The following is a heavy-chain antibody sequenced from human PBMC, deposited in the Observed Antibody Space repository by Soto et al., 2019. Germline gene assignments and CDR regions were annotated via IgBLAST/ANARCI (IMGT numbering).Heavy chain of an antibody. Sequence: PGESLKISCKGSGYSFTSYWIGWVRQMPGKGLEWMGIIYPGDSDTRYSPSFQGQVTISADKSISTAYLQWSSLKASDTAMYYCARHLTRDGYNKYYYYGMDVWGQGTTVTVSS. D-gene: IGHD5-12*01. V-gene: IGHV5-51*01. CDR3: ARHLTRDGYNKYYYYGMDV. CDR1: GYSFTSYW. CDR2: IYPGDSDT. J-gene: IGHJ6*02.